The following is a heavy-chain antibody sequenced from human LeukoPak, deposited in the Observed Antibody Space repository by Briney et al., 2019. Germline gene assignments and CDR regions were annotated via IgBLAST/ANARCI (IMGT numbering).Heavy chain of an antibody. CDR1: SGSISSSTYY. CDR3: AGNIVVVPAAIGY. J-gene: IGHJ4*02. D-gene: IGHD2-2*01. Sequence: SETLSLTCTVSSGSISSSTYYWGWIRQPPGKGLEWIGTIYYTGSTYYNPSLKSRVTISVDTSKNQFSLKLSSVTAADTAVYYCAGNIVVVPAAIGYWGQGTLVTVSS. V-gene: IGHV4-39*07. CDR2: IYYTGST.